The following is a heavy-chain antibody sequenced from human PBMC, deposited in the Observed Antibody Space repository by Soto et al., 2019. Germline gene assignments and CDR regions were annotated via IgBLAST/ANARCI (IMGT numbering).Heavy chain of an antibody. CDR3: ARERVLLWFGGPFDY. D-gene: IGHD3-10*01. CDR1: GGSISSGGYS. CDR2: IYHSGST. V-gene: IGHV4-30-2*01. Sequence: ASETRSLTCAVSGGSISSGGYSWSWIRQPPGKGLEWIGYIYHSGSTYYNPSLKSRVTISVDRSKNQFSLKLSSVTAADTAVYYCARERVLLWFGGPFDYWGQGTLVTVSS. J-gene: IGHJ4*02.